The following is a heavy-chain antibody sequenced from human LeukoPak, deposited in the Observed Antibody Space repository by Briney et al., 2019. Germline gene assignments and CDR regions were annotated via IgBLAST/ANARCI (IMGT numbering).Heavy chain of an antibody. CDR1: GFPLSSYA. CDR2: TSSSDPGT. J-gene: IGHJ4*02. Sequence: GGSLRLSCAASGFPLSSYAMSWVRQASGKGLEWVSATSSSDPGTYYADSVRGRFTISRDNSKNTLYLQMNSLRAEDTAVYYCAKDRYYDFWSGYLDYWGQGTLVTVSS. CDR3: AKDRYYDFWSGYLDY. V-gene: IGHV3-23*01. D-gene: IGHD3-3*01.